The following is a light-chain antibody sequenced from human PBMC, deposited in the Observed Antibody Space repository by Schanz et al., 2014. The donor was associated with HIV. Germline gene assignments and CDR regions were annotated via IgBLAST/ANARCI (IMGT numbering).Light chain of an antibody. Sequence: EIVMTQSPGTLSVSPGERATLSCRASQTVSNNLAWYQQKPGQAPRLLIYGASTRVTGIPARFSGSGSGTEFTLTISSLQSEDFAVYYCQQYNNWPPAWTFGQGTKVEIK. CDR1: QTVSNN. J-gene: IGKJ1*01. CDR2: GAS. V-gene: IGKV3-15*01. CDR3: QQYNNWPPAWT.